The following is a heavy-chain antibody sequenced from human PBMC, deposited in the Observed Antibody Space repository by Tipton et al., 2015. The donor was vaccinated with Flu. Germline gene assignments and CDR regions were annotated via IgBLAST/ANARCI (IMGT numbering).Heavy chain of an antibody. CDR1: GGSISTYY. J-gene: IGHJ5*02. V-gene: IGHV4-59*01. Sequence: TLSLTCTVSGGSISTYYWSWIRQPPGKGLEWLGYIFYTGSTNYNPLFKSRISISVDTSKNQLSLRLASMTAADTAMYYCTRSSPGFDPWGQGTLVTVSS. CDR2: IFYTGST. D-gene: IGHD2-8*02. CDR3: TRSSPGFDP.